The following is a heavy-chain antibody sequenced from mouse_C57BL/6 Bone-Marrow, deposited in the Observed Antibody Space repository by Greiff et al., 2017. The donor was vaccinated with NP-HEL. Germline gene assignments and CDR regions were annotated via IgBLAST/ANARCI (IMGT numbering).Heavy chain of an antibody. CDR3: ARSMGYGSTYWYFDV. D-gene: IGHD1-1*01. J-gene: IGHJ1*03. V-gene: IGHV1-52*01. CDR1: GYTFTSYW. CDR2: IDPSDSET. Sequence: QVQLQQPGAELVRPGSSVKLSCKASGYTFTSYWMHWVKQRPIQGLEWIGNIDPSDSETHYNQQFKDKATLTVDKSSSTAYMQLSSLTSEDSAVYYCARSMGYGSTYWYFDVWGTGTTVTVSS.